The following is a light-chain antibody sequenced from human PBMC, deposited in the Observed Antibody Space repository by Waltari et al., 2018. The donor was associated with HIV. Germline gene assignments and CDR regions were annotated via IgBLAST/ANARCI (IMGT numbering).Light chain of an antibody. J-gene: IGKJ4*01. CDR1: QNVGYD. CDR3: QQRSNWPPIT. V-gene: IGKV3-11*01. Sequence: LTHSPAILSLSPGDRATLSCRASQNVGYDLAWYQQKPGQAPRVLIYGASKRAAGVPARFSGSGSGTDFTLTISSLEPEDFAVYYCQQRSNWPPITFGGGTKVEIK. CDR2: GAS.